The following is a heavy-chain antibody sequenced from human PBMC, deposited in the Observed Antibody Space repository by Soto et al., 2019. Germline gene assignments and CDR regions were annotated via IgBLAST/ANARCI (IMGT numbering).Heavy chain of an antibody. CDR2: ISAYNGNT. Sequence: ASVKVSCKASGYTFTSYGISWVRQAPGQGLEWMGWISAYNGNTNYAQKLQGRVTMTTDTSTSTAYMELRSLRSDDTAVYYCARAHYSGYVYAPNFDYWGQRTLVTVSS. CDR1: GYTFTSYG. V-gene: IGHV1-18*04. D-gene: IGHD5-12*01. J-gene: IGHJ4*02. CDR3: ARAHYSGYVYAPNFDY.